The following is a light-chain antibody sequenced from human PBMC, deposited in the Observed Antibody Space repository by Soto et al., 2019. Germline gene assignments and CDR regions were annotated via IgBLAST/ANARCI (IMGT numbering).Light chain of an antibody. J-gene: IGLJ3*02. CDR1: NNDVGGYNF. Sequence: QSALTQPASVSGSPGQSITISCTGTNNDVGGYNFVSWYQQQPGKAPKLMIYDVSNRPSGVSNRFSGSKSGNTASLTISGLQAEDEANYYCSSYTSSSTLVFGGGTKLTVL. CDR3: SSYTSSSTLV. CDR2: DVS. V-gene: IGLV2-14*01.